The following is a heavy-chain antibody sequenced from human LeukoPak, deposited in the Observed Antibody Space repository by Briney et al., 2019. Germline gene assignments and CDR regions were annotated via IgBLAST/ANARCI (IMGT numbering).Heavy chain of an antibody. J-gene: IGHJ4*02. V-gene: IGHV1-2*02. CDR2: INPNSGGT. CDR1: GYTFTGYY. D-gene: IGHD5-18*01. CDR3: ARAMDTAMVTLNTFGY. Sequence: GASVKVSCKASGYTFTGYYMHWVRQAPGQGLEWMGWINPNSGGTNYAQKFQGRVTMTRDTSISTAYMELSRLRSDDTAVYYCARAMDTAMVTLNTFGYWGQGTLVTVSS.